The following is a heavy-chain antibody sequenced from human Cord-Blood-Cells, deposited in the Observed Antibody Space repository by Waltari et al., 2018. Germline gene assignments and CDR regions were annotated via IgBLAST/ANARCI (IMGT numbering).Heavy chain of an antibody. V-gene: IGHV4-34*01. D-gene: IGHD6-6*01. CDR3: ARGSRIIAARVDFQH. J-gene: IGHJ1*01. CDR1: GGSFRGSY. Sequence: QVQLQQWGAGLLKPSETLSLTSAVYGGSFRGSYWGWTRPPPGKGLEWIGEINYSGSTNYNPSLKSRVTISVDTSKNQFSLKLSSVTAADTAVYYCARGSRIIAARVDFQHWGQGTLVTVSS. CDR2: INYSGST.